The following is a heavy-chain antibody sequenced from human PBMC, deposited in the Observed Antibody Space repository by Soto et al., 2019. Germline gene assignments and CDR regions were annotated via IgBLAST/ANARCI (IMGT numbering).Heavy chain of an antibody. CDR1: FGSISSGGYY. V-gene: IGHV4-31*03. D-gene: IGHD3-22*01. J-gene: IGHJ5*02. Sequence: SETLSHTCPVSFGSISSGGYYWSLLLQQPLKVLEWIGYIYYSGSTYYNPSLKSRVTISVDTSKNQFSLKLSSVTAADTAVYYCARDRDYYDSSGYRRAWFEPWGQGTLVTVSS. CDR2: IYYSGST. CDR3: ARDRDYYDSSGYRRAWFEP.